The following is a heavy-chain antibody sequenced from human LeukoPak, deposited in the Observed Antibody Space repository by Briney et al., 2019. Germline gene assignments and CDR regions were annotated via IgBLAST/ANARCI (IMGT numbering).Heavy chain of an antibody. Sequence: SETLSLTCTVSGGSISNTYWTWIRQPAGKGLEWIGRIYSSGNTKYNPSLKSRVTMSVDTSKNQFSLKLSSVTAADTALYYCARDFCGNSCWFDPWGQGTLVTVSS. CDR3: ARDFCGNSCWFDP. CDR1: GGSISNTY. CDR2: IYSSGNT. J-gene: IGHJ5*02. V-gene: IGHV4-4*07. D-gene: IGHD2-15*01.